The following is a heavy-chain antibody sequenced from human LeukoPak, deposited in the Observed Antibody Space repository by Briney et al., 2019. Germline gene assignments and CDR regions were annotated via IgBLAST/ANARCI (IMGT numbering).Heavy chain of an antibody. CDR1: GGSITSDKYY. CDR2: IHYSGST. V-gene: IGHV4-39*01. J-gene: IGHJ4*02. Sequence: SETLSLTCTVSGGSITSDKYYWGWIRQPPGKGLEWIGNIHYSGSTYYSPSLKSRVSISVDTSKNQFSLKLSSVTAADTAVYYCARHHPYGGFCSGGSCLTDYWGQGTLVTVSS. CDR3: ARHHPYGGFCSGGSCLTDY. D-gene: IGHD2-15*01.